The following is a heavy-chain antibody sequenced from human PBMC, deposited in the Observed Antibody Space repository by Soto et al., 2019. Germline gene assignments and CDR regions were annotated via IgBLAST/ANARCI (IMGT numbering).Heavy chain of an antibody. Sequence: ASVKVSCKASGGTFSSYAISWVRQAPGQGLEWMGGIIPIFGTANYAQKFQGRVTITADESTSTAYMELSSLRSEDTAVYYCARDQGGYSSSWYFDYWGQGTLVTVSS. CDR2: IIPIFGTA. J-gene: IGHJ4*02. V-gene: IGHV1-69*13. CDR1: GGTFSSYA. D-gene: IGHD6-13*01. CDR3: ARDQGGYSSSWYFDY.